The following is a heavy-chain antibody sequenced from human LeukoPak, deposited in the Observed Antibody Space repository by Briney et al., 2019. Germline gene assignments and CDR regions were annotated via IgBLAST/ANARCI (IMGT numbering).Heavy chain of an antibody. CDR2: ISTYNGNT. Sequence: ASVRVSCKASGYTFTNFGITWVRQAPGQGLEWVGWISTYNGNTNYAKRFQGRVTMTRDMSTSTVYMELSSLRSEDTAVYYCAREGVEARYFDYWGQGTLVTVSS. D-gene: IGHD3-16*01. CDR3: AREGVEARYFDY. CDR1: GYTFTNFG. J-gene: IGHJ4*02. V-gene: IGHV1-18*01.